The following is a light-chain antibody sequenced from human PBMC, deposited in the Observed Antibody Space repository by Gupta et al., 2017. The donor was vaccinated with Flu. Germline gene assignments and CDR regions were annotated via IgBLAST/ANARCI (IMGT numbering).Light chain of an antibody. Sequence: QAVLTQPASLSASPGASASLTCTLRRAINVGTSKIYWYQQKPGSPPQYLLTYKSDSDKQQGSGVPSRFSGSKDASANAGILLISGLQSEDEADYYCVIWHSSAWVFGGGTKLTVL. CDR3: VIWHSSAWV. J-gene: IGLJ3*02. V-gene: IGLV5-45*01. CDR1: RAINVGTSK. CDR2: YKSDSDK.